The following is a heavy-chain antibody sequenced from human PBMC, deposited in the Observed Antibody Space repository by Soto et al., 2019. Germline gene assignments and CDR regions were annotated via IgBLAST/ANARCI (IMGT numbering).Heavy chain of an antibody. CDR2: IYPSDSDT. V-gene: IGHV5-51*01. J-gene: IGHJ6*03. D-gene: IGHD3-3*02. CDR3: ARIPPRLTIFGVGGFEDYMDV. Sequence: PGESLKISCKASGYSFSSYWIGWVRQMPGKGLEWMGIIYPSDSDTRYSPSYQGQVTISADKSISTAYLQWSSLKASDSAMYFCARIPPRLTIFGVGGFEDYMDVWGKGTTVTVSS. CDR1: GYSFSSYW.